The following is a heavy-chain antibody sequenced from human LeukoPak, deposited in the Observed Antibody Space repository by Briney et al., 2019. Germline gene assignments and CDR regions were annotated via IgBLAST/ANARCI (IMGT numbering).Heavy chain of an antibody. V-gene: IGHV3-48*03. J-gene: IGHJ4*02. CDR2: ISSSDSPT. CDR1: GFSFSAYE. D-gene: IGHD1-26*01. CDR3: ARGSYYTRDIMSFDS. Sequence: GGSLRLSCVASGFSFSAYEMNWLRQAPGKGLDWVSYISSSDSPTYYADSVKGRFTISRDNAQNSLYLQMNSLRAEDTAVYYCARGSYYTRDIMSFDSWGRGTLVVVSP.